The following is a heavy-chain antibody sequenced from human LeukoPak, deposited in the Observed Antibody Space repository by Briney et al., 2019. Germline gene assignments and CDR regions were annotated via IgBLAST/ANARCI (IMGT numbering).Heavy chain of an antibody. CDR2: IIPIFGTA. D-gene: IGHD3-3*01. CDR3: ARGELYDFRSGRKFDY. CDR1: GGTFSSYA. Sequence: SVKVSCKASGGTFSSYAISWVRQARGQGLEWMGGIIPIFGTANYAQKFQGRVTITTDESTSTAYMELSSLRSEDTAVYYCARGELYDFRSGRKFDYWGQGTLVTVSS. V-gene: IGHV1-69*05. J-gene: IGHJ4*02.